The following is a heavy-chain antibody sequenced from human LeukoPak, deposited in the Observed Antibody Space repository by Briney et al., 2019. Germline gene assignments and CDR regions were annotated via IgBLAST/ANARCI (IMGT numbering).Heavy chain of an antibody. CDR1: GFTFSSYS. Sequence: GGSLRLSCAASGFTFSSYSMNWVRQAPGKGLEWVSSISSSSSYIYYADSVKGRFTISRDNAKNSLYLQMNSLRAEDTAVYYCARDYYDSSGYYYIPCVGDPWGQGTLVTVSS. J-gene: IGHJ5*02. V-gene: IGHV3-21*01. D-gene: IGHD3-22*01. CDR2: ISSSSSYI. CDR3: ARDYYDSSGYYYIPCVGDP.